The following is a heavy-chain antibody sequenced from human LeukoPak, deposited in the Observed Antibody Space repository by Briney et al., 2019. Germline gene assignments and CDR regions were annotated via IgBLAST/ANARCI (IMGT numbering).Heavy chain of an antibody. CDR2: IIPILGMA. D-gene: IGHD3-22*01. V-gene: IGHV1-69*04. J-gene: IGHJ6*02. CDR3: AATVNYYGMDV. Sequence: ASVKVSCKASGGTFSSYAISWVRQAPGQGLEWMGRIIPILGMANYAQKFQGRVTITADKSTSTAYMELSSLRSEDTAVYYCAATVNYYGMDVWGQGTRSPSP. CDR1: GGTFSSYA.